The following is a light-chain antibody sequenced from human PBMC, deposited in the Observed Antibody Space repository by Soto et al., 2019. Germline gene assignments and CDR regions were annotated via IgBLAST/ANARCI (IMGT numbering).Light chain of an antibody. Sequence: DIRMTQSPSSLSAAIGDRATITSRASQTVSTYLAWYQQKPGKAPKLLIYKASSLGSGVPSRFSGSGSGTDFTLTISSLQSEDFTVYYCQQYNKWPLTFGQGTRWIS. CDR1: QTVSTY. J-gene: IGKJ1*01. CDR3: QQYNKWPLT. V-gene: IGKV1-5*03. CDR2: KAS.